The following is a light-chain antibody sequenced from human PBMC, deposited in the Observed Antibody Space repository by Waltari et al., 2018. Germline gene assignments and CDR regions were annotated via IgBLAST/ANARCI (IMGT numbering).Light chain of an antibody. CDR3: QQYNSYSGGGT. V-gene: IGKV1-5*03. Sequence: DIQMTQSPSTLSASVGDRVTITCRASQSVSTGLAWYQQKPGKAPKLLIYKASNLESGVPSRFSGSGSGTEFTLTINSLQPDDYATYYCQQYNSYSGGGTFGQGTKVEIK. CDR1: QSVSTG. CDR2: KAS. J-gene: IGKJ1*01.